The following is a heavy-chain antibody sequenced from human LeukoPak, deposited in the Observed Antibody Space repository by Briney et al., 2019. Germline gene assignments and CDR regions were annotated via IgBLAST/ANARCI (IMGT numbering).Heavy chain of an antibody. V-gene: IGHV3-74*01. CDR1: GFTFSSYW. CDR3: ATSWWVVPSTLDY. J-gene: IGHJ4*02. D-gene: IGHD2-2*01. Sequence: PGGSLRLSCAASGFTFSSYWMHWVRQAPVKGLVWVSRINSDGSSTSYADSVKGRFTISRDNAKNTLYLQMNSLRAEDTAVYYCATSWWVVPSTLDYWGQGTLVTVSS. CDR2: INSDGSST.